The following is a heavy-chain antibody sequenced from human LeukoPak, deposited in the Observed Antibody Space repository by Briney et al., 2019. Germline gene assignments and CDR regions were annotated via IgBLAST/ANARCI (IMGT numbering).Heavy chain of an antibody. CDR3: ARGSDYYYYYGMDV. J-gene: IGHJ6*02. CDR2: IKQDGSEK. CDR1: GFIFSSYW. V-gene: IGHV3-7*01. Sequence: PGGSLRHSCAASGFIFSSYWMSWVRQAPGKGLKLVANIKQDGSEKYYVDSLKGRFTISRDNAKNSLYLQMNSLRAEDTAVYYCARGSDYYYYYGMDVWGQGTTVTVSS.